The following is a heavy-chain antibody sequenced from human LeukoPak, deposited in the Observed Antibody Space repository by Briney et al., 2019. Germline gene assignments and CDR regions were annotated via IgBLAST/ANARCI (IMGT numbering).Heavy chain of an antibody. J-gene: IGHJ1*01. D-gene: IGHD3-10*01. CDR1: GYTFTSYD. Sequence: ASVKVSCKASGYTFTSYDINWVRQAAGQGREWMGWMNPNSGNTGYAQKFQGRVTMTRNTSISTAYMELSSLRSDDTAVYYCARDAAGWVTMVREREYFQHWGQGTLVTVSS. CDR3: ARDAAGWVTMVREREYFQH. CDR2: MNPNSGNT. V-gene: IGHV1-8*01.